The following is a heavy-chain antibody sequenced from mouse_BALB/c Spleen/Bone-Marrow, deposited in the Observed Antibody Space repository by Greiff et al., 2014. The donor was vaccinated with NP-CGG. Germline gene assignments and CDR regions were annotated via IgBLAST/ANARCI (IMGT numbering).Heavy chain of an antibody. J-gene: IGHJ3*01. CDR1: GFTFSSFG. V-gene: IGHV5-17*02. CDR3: ARASDYKGSSPIAY. D-gene: IGHD1-1*01. Sequence: DVQLEESGAGLVQPGGSRKLSCAASGFTFSSFGMHWVRQAPEKGLEWVAYISSGSSTIYYSAPVKGRFTISRDNPKNTLFLQMTRIRSEDTAMYYCARASDYKGSSPIAYWGQGTLVTVSA. CDR2: ISSGSSTI.